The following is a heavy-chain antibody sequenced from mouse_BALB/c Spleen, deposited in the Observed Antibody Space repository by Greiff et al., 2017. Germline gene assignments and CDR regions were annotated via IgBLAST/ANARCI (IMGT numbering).Heavy chain of an antibody. V-gene: IGHV3-8*02. CDR2: ISYSGST. CDR3: ARLRGNCAMDY. J-gene: IGHJ4*01. CDR1: GDSITSGY. Sequence: EVKVEESGPSLVKPSQTLSLTCSVTGDSITSGYWNWIRKFPGNKLEYMGYISYSGSTDYNPSLKSRISITRDTSKNQYYLQLNSVTTEDTATYYCARLRGNCAMDYWGQGTSVTVSS.